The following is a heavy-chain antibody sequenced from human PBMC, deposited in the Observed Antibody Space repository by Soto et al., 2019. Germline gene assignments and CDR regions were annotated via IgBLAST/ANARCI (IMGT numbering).Heavy chain of an antibody. Sequence: PSETLSLTCNASGGSISTSRSYWAWIRQPPGKGLEWLANIFYSGSTYYNPSLASRVTVSVDTSKNEFSLKLRSVTAADTAAYYCARQPTTGDTDLWFDPWGQGTLVTVSS. CDR1: GGSISTSRSY. V-gene: IGHV4-39*01. CDR3: ARQPTTGDTDLWFDP. CDR2: IFYSGST. D-gene: IGHD2-21*01. J-gene: IGHJ5*02.